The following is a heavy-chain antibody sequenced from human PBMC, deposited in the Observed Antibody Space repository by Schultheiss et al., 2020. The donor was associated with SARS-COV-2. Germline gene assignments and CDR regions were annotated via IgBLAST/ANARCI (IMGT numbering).Heavy chain of an antibody. D-gene: IGHD3-10*01. CDR2: IKQDGSEK. CDR3: ARVRRGDYFDY. CDR1: GFTFSSYW. Sequence: GESLKISCAASGFTFSSYWMSWVRQAPGKGLEWVANIKQDGSEKYYVDSVKGRFTISRDNAKNSLYLQMNSLRAEDTAVYYCARVRRGDYFDYWGQGTLVTVSS. J-gene: IGHJ4*02. V-gene: IGHV3-7*01.